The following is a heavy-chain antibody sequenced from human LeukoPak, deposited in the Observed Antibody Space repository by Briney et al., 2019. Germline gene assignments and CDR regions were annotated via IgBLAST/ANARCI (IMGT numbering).Heavy chain of an antibody. Sequence: PGGSLRLSCTASGFTFSTYAMNWVRQAPGKGLEWVSGISASGGSTYYADSVKGRFTISRDNAKNSLYLQMNSLRAEDSAVYYCARDDRDGYNYFAYWGQGTLVTVSS. CDR3: ARDDRDGYNYFAY. CDR1: GFTFSTYA. D-gene: IGHD5-24*01. V-gene: IGHV3-23*01. J-gene: IGHJ4*02. CDR2: ISASGGST.